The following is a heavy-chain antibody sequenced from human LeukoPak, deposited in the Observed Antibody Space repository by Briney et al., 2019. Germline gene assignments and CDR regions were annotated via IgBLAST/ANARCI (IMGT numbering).Heavy chain of an antibody. V-gene: IGHV3-7*04. J-gene: IGHJ5*02. CDR2: INQDGSEK. CDR1: GFTLSSFW. D-gene: IGHD6-19*01. CDR3: AREIPVAGKRSWFDP. Sequence: GGSLRLSCAASGFTLSSFWMTWVRQAPGKGLECVANINQDGSEKNYVDSVRGRFTISRDNAKNSLYLYMNSLRAEDTAIYYCAREIPVAGKRSWFDPWGQGTLVTVSS.